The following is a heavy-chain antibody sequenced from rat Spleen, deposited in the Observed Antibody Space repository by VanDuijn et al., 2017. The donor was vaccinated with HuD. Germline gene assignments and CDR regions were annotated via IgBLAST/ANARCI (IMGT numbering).Heavy chain of an antibody. V-gene: IGHV5-7*01. CDR3: ARGFTVAVF. CDR2: ISYDGSST. CDR1: GFTFSDYN. Sequence: EVRLVESGGGLVRPGRSLKLSCAASGFTFSDYNMAWVRQAPKKGLEWVATISYDGSSTYYRDSVKGRFTISRDNAKSTLYLQMDSLRSEDTATYYCARGFTVAVFWGQGVMVTVSS. D-gene: IGHD1-2*01. J-gene: IGHJ2*01.